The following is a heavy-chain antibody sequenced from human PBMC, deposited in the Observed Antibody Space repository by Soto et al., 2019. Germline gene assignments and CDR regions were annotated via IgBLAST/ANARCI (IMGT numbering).Heavy chain of an antibody. CDR2: IYYSGST. CDR3: ARVWGATTVTDYYYYYGMDV. Sequence: PSETLSLTCTVSGGSISRYYWSWIRQPPGKGLEWIGYIYYSGSTNYNPSLKIRVTIPVDTSKNQFSLKLSSGTAADTAVYYCARVWGATTVTDYYYYYGMDVWRQGTTVT. CDR1: GGSISRYY. J-gene: IGHJ6*02. V-gene: IGHV4-59*01. D-gene: IGHD4-17*01.